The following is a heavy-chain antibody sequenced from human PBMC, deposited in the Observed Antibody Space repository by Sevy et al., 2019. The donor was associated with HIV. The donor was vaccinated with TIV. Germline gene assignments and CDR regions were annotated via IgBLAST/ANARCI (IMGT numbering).Heavy chain of an antibody. CDR2: IYYSGST. J-gene: IGHJ5*02. CDR3: ARHEYYDILTALFDP. V-gene: IGHV4-39*01. D-gene: IGHD3-9*01. CDR1: GGSISSSSYY. Sequence: SETLSLTCTVSGGSISSSSYYWGWIRQPPGKGLEWIGSIYYSGSTYYNPSLKSRVTISVDTSKNQSSLKLSSVTAADTAVYYCARHEYYDILTALFDPWGQGTLVTVSS.